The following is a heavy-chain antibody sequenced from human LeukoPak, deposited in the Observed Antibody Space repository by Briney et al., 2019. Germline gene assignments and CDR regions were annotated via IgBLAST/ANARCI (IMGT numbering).Heavy chain of an antibody. D-gene: IGHD3-22*01. CDR2: ISSSGSTI. Sequence: GGSLRLSCAASGFTFSSYEMNWVRQAPGKGLEWVSYISSSGSTIYYADPVKGRFTISRDNAKNSLYLQMNSLRAEDTAVYYCARRLTYYYDSSGYYYVGSEGDAFDIWGQGTMVTVSS. J-gene: IGHJ3*02. V-gene: IGHV3-48*03. CDR3: ARRLTYYYDSSGYYYVGSEGDAFDI. CDR1: GFTFSSYE.